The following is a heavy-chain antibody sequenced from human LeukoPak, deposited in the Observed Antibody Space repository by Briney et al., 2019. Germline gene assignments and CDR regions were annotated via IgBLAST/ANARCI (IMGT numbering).Heavy chain of an antibody. J-gene: IGHJ4*02. V-gene: IGHV3-23*01. CDR3: AKDGASTVAARRPFDY. CDR2: IRGSGGST. Sequence: GGSLRLSCAASGFTFSNYAMSWVRQAPGKGQEWVSAIRGSGGSTYYADSVKGRFTISRDNSENTLYLQMNSLRAEDTAVYYCAKDGASTVAARRPFDYWGQGTLVTVFS. D-gene: IGHD6-6*01. CDR1: GFTFSNYA.